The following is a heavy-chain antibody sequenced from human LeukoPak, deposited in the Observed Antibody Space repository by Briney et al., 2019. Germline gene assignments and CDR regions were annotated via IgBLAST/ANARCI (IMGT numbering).Heavy chain of an antibody. V-gene: IGHV4-30-2*01. CDR1: GGSISSGNDH. CDR3: ARGQPPDYFDF. J-gene: IGHJ4*02. Sequence: SQTLSLTCTVSGGSISSGNDHWSWIRQPPGKGLEWIGYIYHTGSTYYNPSLKSRVTMSVDRSKNQFSLRLSSVTAADTAVYYCARGQPPDYFDFWGQGILVTVSS. CDR2: IYHTGST.